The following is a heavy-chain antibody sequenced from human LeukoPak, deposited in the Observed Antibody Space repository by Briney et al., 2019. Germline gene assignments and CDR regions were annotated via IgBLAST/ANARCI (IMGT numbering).Heavy chain of an antibody. Sequence: PSETLSLTCAVYGGSFSGYYWSWIRQPPGKGLEWIGEINHSGSTNYNPSLKSRVTISVDTSKNQFSLKLSSVTAADTAVYYCARHPFGVQTRYYFDYWGQGTLVTVSS. V-gene: IGHV4-34*01. J-gene: IGHJ4*02. D-gene: IGHD1-1*01. CDR1: GGSFSGYY. CDR2: INHSGST. CDR3: ARHPFGVQTRYYFDY.